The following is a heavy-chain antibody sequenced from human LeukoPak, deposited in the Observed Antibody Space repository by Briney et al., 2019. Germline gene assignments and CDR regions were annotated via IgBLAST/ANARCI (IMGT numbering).Heavy chain of an antibody. V-gene: IGHV3-7*04. CDR1: GFTFSSYW. D-gene: IGHD6-13*01. CDR2: IKQDGSEK. Sequence: GGSLRLSCAASGFTFSSYWMSWVRQAPGKGLEWVANIKQDGSEKYYVDSVKGRFTISRDNAKSSLYLQMNSLRAEDTAVYYCARGPSGYSSSWYRDYYYYYYMDVWGKGTTVTISS. J-gene: IGHJ6*03. CDR3: ARGPSGYSSSWYRDYYYYYYMDV.